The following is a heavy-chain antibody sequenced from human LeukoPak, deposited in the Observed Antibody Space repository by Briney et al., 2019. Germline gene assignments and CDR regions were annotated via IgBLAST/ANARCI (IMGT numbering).Heavy chain of an antibody. Sequence: KPSETLSLTCTVSGGSISSRSEFWGWIRQPPGKGLEWIGSIYYGGNTYYNPPLKSRVTISVDTSKNQFSLKLSSVTAADTAVYYCARHAPLAVAGTGTFDIWGQGTMVNVSS. V-gene: IGHV4-39*01. CDR1: GGSISSRSEF. D-gene: IGHD6-19*01. CDR3: ARHAPLAVAGTGTFDI. CDR2: IYYGGNT. J-gene: IGHJ3*02.